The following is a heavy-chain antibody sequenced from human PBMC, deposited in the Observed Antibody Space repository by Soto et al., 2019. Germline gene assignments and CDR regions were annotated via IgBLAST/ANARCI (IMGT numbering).Heavy chain of an antibody. CDR2: INWNGGST. V-gene: IGHV3-20*01. J-gene: IGHJ3*02. CDR3: ARVFSSSSSRDAFDI. CDR1: GFTFDDYG. D-gene: IGHD6-6*01. Sequence: GGSLRLSCAASGFTFDDYGMSWVRQAPGKGLEWVSGINWNGGSTGYADSVKGRFTISRDNAKNSLYLQMNSLRAEDTALYHCARVFSSSSSRDAFDIWGQGTMVTVSS.